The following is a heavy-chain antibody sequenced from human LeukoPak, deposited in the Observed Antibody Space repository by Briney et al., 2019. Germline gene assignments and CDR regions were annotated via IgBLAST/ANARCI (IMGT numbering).Heavy chain of an antibody. CDR2: IYYSGGT. Sequence: SQTLSLTCTVSGGSISSGDYYWSWIRQPPGKGLEWIGYIYYSGGTYYNPSLKSRVTISVDTSKNQFSLKLSSVTAADTAVYYCARAPWGYYYDSSGLFDYWGQGTLVTVSS. CDR3: ARAPWGYYYDSSGLFDY. CDR1: GGSISSGDYY. D-gene: IGHD3-22*01. V-gene: IGHV4-30-4*08. J-gene: IGHJ4*02.